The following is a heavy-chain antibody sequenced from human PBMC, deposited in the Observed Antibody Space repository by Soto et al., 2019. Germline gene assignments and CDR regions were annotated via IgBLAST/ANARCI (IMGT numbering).Heavy chain of an antibody. CDR3: AKDGQGLGATTSSLAFDI. CDR2: ISYDGSNK. D-gene: IGHD1-26*01. J-gene: IGHJ3*02. CDR1: GFTFSSYG. V-gene: IGHV3-30*18. Sequence: VGSLRLSCAASGFTFSSYGVHWVRQAPGKGLEWVAVISYDGSNKYYADSVKGRFTISRDNSKNTLYLQMNSLRAEDTAVYYCAKDGQGLGATTSSLAFDIWGQGTMVTVSS.